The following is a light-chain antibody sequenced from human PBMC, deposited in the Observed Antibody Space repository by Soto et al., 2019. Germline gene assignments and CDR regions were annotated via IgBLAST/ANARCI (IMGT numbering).Light chain of an antibody. J-gene: IGLJ1*01. V-gene: IGLV2-23*01. CDR3: CSYVGSSTYYV. CDR2: ENN. CDR1: SSDVGSYNL. Sequence: QSVLTQPASVSGSPGQSITISCTGTSSDVGSYNLVSWYQQHPGKAPKVIIYENNKRPSGVSNHFSGSKSGNTASLTISGLQAEDEADYYCCSYVGSSTYYVFGTGTKLTVL.